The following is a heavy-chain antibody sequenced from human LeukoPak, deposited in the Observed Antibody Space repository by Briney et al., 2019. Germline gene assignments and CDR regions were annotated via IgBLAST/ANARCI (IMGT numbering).Heavy chain of an antibody. V-gene: IGHV3-30*18. J-gene: IGHJ1*01. CDR1: GFTFSSYG. D-gene: IGHD3/OR15-3a*01. CDR2: IWYGGSDK. CDR3: AKSPLLDPQGYFQR. Sequence: GRSLRLSCAASGFTFSSYGMHWVRQAPGKGLEWVAVIWYGGSDKYYADSVKGRFTISRDNSKNTLYLQMNSLRAEDTAVYYCAKSPLLDPQGYFQRWGQGTLVTVSS.